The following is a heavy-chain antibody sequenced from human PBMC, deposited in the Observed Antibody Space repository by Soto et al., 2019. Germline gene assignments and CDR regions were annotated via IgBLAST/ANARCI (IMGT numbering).Heavy chain of an antibody. CDR2: ISSSSSYI. V-gene: IGHV3-21*01. D-gene: IGHD5-12*01. CDR3: VLMGLRPPDFDY. CDR1: GFTFSSYS. Sequence: EVQLVESGGGLVKPGGSLRLSCAASGFTFSSYSMNWVRQAPGKGLEWVSSISSSSSYIYYADSVKGRFTISRDNAKNSLYLQMNSLRAEDTAAYYCVLMGLRPPDFDYWGQGTLVTVSS. J-gene: IGHJ4*02.